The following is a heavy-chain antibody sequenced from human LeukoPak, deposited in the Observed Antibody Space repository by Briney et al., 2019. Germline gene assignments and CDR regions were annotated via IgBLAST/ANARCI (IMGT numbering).Heavy chain of an antibody. Sequence: RSGGSLRLSCAASGFTFSSYTMDWVRQAPGQGLEWVSSISSGGSYIYYTDSVKGRFTISRDNAKNSLYLQMNSLRAEDTAVYYCAKEGRSTTPGYWGQGTLVTVSS. CDR2: ISSGGSYI. V-gene: IGHV3-21*01. CDR3: AKEGRSTTPGY. D-gene: IGHD2-15*01. CDR1: GFTFSSYT. J-gene: IGHJ4*02.